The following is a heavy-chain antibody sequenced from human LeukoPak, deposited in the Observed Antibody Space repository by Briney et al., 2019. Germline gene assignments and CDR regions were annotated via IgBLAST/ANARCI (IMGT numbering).Heavy chain of an antibody. D-gene: IGHD5-18*01. V-gene: IGHV3-72*01. CDR3: ARDRDTAMGYYYYGMDV. CDR2: TRNKANSYTT. J-gene: IGHJ6*02. CDR1: GFTFSDHY. Sequence: PGGSLRLSCAASGFTFSDHYMDWVRQAPGKGLEWVGRTRNKANSYTTEYAASVKGRFTISRDDSKNSLYLQMNSLKTEDTAVYYCARDRDTAMGYYYYGMDVWGQGTTVTVSS.